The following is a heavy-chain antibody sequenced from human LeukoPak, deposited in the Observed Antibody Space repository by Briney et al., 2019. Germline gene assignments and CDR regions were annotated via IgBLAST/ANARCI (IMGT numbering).Heavy chain of an antibody. CDR1: NDSFSSHY. Sequence: PSETLSLTCAVSNDSFSSHYWTWIRQPPGKGLEWIGYVSYIGSTNYNPSLKSRVTISIDTSKNQFSLKLASVTAADTAVYCARDLVTVTKGFDIWGQGTMVSVSS. D-gene: IGHD4-17*01. J-gene: IGHJ3*02. CDR2: VSYIGST. CDR3: ARDLVTVTKGFDI. V-gene: IGHV4-59*11.